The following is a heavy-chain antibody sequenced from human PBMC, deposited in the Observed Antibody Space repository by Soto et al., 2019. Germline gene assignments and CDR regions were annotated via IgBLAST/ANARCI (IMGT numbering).Heavy chain of an antibody. Sequence: GGSLRLSCAASGSIFGGYGMHWVRQAPGKGLEWVSAISGSGGSTYYADSVKGRFTISRDNSKNTLYLQMNSLRAEDTAVYYCAKGGLYYGMDVWGQGTTVTVSS. CDR1: GSIFGGYG. CDR3: AKGGLYYGMDV. V-gene: IGHV3-23*01. J-gene: IGHJ6*02. CDR2: ISGSGGST.